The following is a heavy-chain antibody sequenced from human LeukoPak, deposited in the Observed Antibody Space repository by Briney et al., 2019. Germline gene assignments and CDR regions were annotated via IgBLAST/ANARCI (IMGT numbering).Heavy chain of an antibody. V-gene: IGHV3-30*01. D-gene: IGHD6-13*01. CDR3: ARDVEQLVLSSAFDI. Sequence: GGSLRLSCAASAFTFSYYAVHWVRQAPGKGLEWVAGISYDGSDEYYAESVKGRFTISRDNSKNTLNLQMNSLRPEDTSVYYCARDVEQLVLSSAFDIWGQGTMVTVSS. CDR2: ISYDGSDE. CDR1: AFTFSYYA. J-gene: IGHJ3*02.